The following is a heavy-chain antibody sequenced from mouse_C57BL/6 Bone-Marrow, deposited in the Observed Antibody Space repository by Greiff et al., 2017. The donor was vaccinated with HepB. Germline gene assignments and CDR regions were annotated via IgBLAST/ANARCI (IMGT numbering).Heavy chain of an antibody. J-gene: IGHJ3*01. CDR2: ISYDGSN. D-gene: IGHD2-3*01. Sequence: DVKLLESGPGLVKPSQSLSLTCSVTGYSITSGYYWNWIRQFPGNKLEWMGYISYDGSNNYNPSLKNRISITRDTSKNQFFLKLNSVTTEDTATYYCARGDDGYYAYWGQGTLVTVSA. CDR1: GYSITSGYY. CDR3: ARGDDGYYAY. V-gene: IGHV3-6*01.